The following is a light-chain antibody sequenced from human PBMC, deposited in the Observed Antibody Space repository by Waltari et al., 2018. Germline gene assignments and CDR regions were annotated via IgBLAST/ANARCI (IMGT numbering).Light chain of an antibody. Sequence: QSALTQPRSVSGSPGQSVAISCPGTSSDVGGYNYLSWSQQHPGKAPKPMIYDVTKRPSGVPDRFSGSKSGNTASLTISGLQADDEADYYCCSYAGPFGGGTKLTVL. CDR2: DVT. J-gene: IGLJ2*01. V-gene: IGLV2-11*01. CDR1: SSDVGGYNY. CDR3: CSYAGP.